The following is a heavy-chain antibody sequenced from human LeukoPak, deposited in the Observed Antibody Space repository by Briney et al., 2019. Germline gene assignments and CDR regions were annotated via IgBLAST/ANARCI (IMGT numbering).Heavy chain of an antibody. V-gene: IGHV3-64*01. CDR1: GLTFSDSV. Sequence: GGSLRLSCAASGLTFSDSVMHWVRQAPGKGLEYVSAISRDGGGSYYASSVKGRFIISRDNSKNTMYLQMGSLRTEDMAVYYCARGLHKEMVTWGPVAWWGQGTLVTVSS. J-gene: IGHJ4*02. CDR2: ISRDGGGS. CDR3: ARGLHKEMVTWGPVAW. D-gene: IGHD5-24*01.